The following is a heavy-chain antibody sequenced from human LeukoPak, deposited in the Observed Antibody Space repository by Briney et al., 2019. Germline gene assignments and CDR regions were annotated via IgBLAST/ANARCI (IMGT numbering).Heavy chain of an antibody. Sequence: PSETLSLTCTVSGGSISSGDYYWSWIRQPPGKGLEWIGYIYYSGSTYYNPSLKSRVTISVDTSKNQFSLRLSSVSATDTAVYYCARGRWLQFNYWGQGTLVTVSS. CDR1: GGSISSGDYY. D-gene: IGHD5-24*01. CDR3: ARGRWLQFNY. CDR2: IYYSGST. J-gene: IGHJ1*01. V-gene: IGHV4-30-4*01.